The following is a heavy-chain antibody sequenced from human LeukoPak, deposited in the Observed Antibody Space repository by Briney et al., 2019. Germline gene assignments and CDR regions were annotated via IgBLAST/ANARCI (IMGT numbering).Heavy chain of an antibody. J-gene: IGHJ6*03. V-gene: IGHV3-21*01. CDR3: ARGTTALMDV. CDR1: GFKFSSYS. Sequence: GGSLRLSCAASGFKFSSYSMKWVRQAPGKGLEWVSFISSSSSYIYYADSLKGRFTISRDSAKNSLYLQMNSLRAEDTAVYYCARGTTALMDVWGKGTTVTVSS. CDR2: ISSSSSYI. D-gene: IGHD2-21*02.